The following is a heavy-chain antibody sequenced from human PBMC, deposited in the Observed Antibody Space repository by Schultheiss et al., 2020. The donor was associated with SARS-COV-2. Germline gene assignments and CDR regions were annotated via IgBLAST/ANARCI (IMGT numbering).Heavy chain of an antibody. CDR1: GFTLSSSW. CDR3: ARDRDSWYFDL. J-gene: IGHJ2*01. CDR2: ICSGTSYI. Sequence: GGSLRLSCAASGFTLSSSWMHWVRQAPGKGLEWVSSICSGTSYIYYADSVKGRFTISRDNARNSLYLQMNSLRAEDTAVYYCARDRDSWYFDLWGRGTLVTVSS. V-gene: IGHV3-21*01.